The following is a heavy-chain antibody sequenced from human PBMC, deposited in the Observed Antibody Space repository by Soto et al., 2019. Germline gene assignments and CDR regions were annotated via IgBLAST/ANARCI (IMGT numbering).Heavy chain of an antibody. CDR1: GFTVSSNY. Sequence: EVQLVESGGGLVQPGGSLRLSCAASGFTVSSNYMSWVRQAPGKGLEWVSVIYSGGSTYYADSVKGRFTISRDNSTNTLYLQRNSLGAEDTAVYYCAREVGVVVTATGLGYWGQGTLVTVSS. CDR3: AREVGVVVTATGLGY. J-gene: IGHJ4*02. D-gene: IGHD2-21*02. V-gene: IGHV3-66*01. CDR2: IYSGGST.